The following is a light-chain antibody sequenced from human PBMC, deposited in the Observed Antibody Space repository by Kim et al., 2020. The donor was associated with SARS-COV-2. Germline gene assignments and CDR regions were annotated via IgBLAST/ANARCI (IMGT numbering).Light chain of an antibody. CDR1: RLKTSY. J-gene: IGLJ2*01. Sequence: SSELTQDPVVSVALGQTVRITCQGDRLKTSYASWYQQKPGQAPVLVLYGNNDRPSGIPDRFSGSTSLNTASLTITGAQAEDEADYYCNSRDSSGYHVVFGGGTQLTVL. V-gene: IGLV3-19*01. CDR3: NSRDSSGYHVV. CDR2: GNN.